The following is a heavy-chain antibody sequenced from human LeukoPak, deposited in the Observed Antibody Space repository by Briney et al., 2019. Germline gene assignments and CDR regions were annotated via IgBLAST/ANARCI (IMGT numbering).Heavy chain of an antibody. Sequence: GGSLRLSCAASGFAFSSYAMSWVRQAPGKGLEWASAISGSGGSTYYADSVKGRFTISRDNSKNTLYLQMNSLGAEDTAVYYCAKTYRDDNRIDYWGQGTLVTVSS. D-gene: IGHD1-1*01. CDR2: ISGSGGST. J-gene: IGHJ4*02. V-gene: IGHV3-23*01. CDR3: AKTYRDDNRIDY. CDR1: GFAFSSYA.